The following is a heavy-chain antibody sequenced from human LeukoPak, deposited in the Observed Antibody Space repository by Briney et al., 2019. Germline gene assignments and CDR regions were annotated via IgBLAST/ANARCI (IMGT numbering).Heavy chain of an antibody. V-gene: IGHV4-38-2*01. CDR1: GYSISSGDY. CDR2: IYNSVST. CDR3: ARRQDGHDY. J-gene: IGHJ4*02. Sequence: SETLSLTCAVSGYSISSGDYWGWIRQPPGKGLEWIGSIYNSVSTHYNPSLKSRVTISVDTSRRQFSLKLSSVTAADTAVYYCARRQDGHDYWGQGTLVTVSS.